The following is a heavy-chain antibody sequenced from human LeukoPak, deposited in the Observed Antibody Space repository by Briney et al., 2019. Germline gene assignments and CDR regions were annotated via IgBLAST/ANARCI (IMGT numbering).Heavy chain of an antibody. CDR1: GGSISSSSYY. J-gene: IGHJ4*02. V-gene: IGHV4-39*07. Sequence: SETLSLTCTVSGGSISSSSYYWGWIRQPPGKGLEWIGSIYYSGSTYYNPSLKSRVTISVDTSKNQFSLKLSSVTAADTAVYYCARTQGGGTSGYCSSTSCFGFFDYWGQGTLVTVSS. CDR2: IYYSGST. CDR3: ARTQGGGTSGYCSSTSCFGFFDY. D-gene: IGHD2-2*01.